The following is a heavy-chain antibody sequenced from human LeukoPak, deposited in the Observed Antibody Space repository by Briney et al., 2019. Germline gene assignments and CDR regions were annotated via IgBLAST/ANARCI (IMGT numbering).Heavy chain of an antibody. CDR2: IYTSGST. D-gene: IGHD6-19*01. V-gene: IGHV4-4*07. CDR3: ARGIAVAGTSSFDY. Sequence: SETLSLTCTVSGGSISSYYWSWVRQPAGKGLEWIGRIYTSGSTNYNPSLKSRVTMSVDTSKNQFPLKLSSVTAADTAVYYCARGIAVAGTSSFDYWGQGTLVTVSS. J-gene: IGHJ4*02. CDR1: GGSISSYY.